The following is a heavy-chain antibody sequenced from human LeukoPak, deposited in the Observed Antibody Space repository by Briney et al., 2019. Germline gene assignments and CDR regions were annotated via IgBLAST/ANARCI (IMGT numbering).Heavy chain of an antibody. J-gene: IGHJ4*02. D-gene: IGHD1-26*01. CDR2: IYSGGIT. Sequence: GGSLRLSCAASGFTVSSNYMSWVRQAPGKGLEWVSVIYSGGITYYADSVKGRLTISRDNSKNTLYLQMNSLRAEDTAVYYCARYSGSYLGYWGQGTLVTVSS. V-gene: IGHV3-53*01. CDR3: ARYSGSYLGY. CDR1: GFTVSSNY.